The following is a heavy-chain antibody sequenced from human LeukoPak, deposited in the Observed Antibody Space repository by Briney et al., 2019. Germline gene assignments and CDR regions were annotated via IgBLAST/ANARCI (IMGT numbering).Heavy chain of an antibody. J-gene: IGHJ4*02. CDR2: IYPGDSDT. V-gene: IGHV5-51*01. CDR3: ARHSVPYYDSSGFPY. Sequence: GESLKISCKGSGYNFITYWIGWVRQMPGKGPEWMGIIYPGDSDTRYSPSFKGRVTISVDTSISTAYLQWSSLKASDTAIYYCARHSVPYYDSSGFPYWGQGSLVTVSS. D-gene: IGHD3-22*01. CDR1: GYNFITYW.